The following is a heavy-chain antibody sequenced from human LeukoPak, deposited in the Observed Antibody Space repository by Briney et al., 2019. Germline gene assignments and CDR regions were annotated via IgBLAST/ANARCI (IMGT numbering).Heavy chain of an antibody. Sequence: GGSLRLSCAVSGFTCDDYAMHWVRQVPGKGLEWVSGINWNSDSIGYADSVKGRFTTSRDNAKNSLYLQMNSLRAEDTAFYYCAINGGGDSGYGNFDYWGQGTLVTVSS. CDR1: GFTCDDYA. D-gene: IGHD5-12*01. CDR2: INWNSDSI. CDR3: AINGGGDSGYGNFDY. V-gene: IGHV3-9*01. J-gene: IGHJ4*02.